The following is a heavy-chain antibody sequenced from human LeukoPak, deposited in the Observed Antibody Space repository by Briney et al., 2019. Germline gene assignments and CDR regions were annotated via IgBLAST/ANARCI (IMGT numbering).Heavy chain of an antibody. CDR2: INQDASAQ. V-gene: IGHV3-7*01. J-gene: IGHJ3*02. CDR3: ARAGKTFDI. CDR1: GFTFSTYW. D-gene: IGHD3-10*01. Sequence: GGSLRLSCAASGFTFSTYWMSWVRQAPGKGLEWVANINQDASAQKYVDSVRGRFTISRDNAKNSLYLQVNSLSVEDTAIYYCARAGKTFDIWGQGTRVTVSS.